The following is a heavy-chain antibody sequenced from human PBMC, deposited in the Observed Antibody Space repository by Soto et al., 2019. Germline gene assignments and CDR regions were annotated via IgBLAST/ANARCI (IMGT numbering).Heavy chain of an antibody. Sequence: QVQLVESGGGVVQPGRSLRLSCAASGFTFSSYGMHWVRQAPGKGPEWVAVISYDGSNKYYADSVKGRFTISRDNSKNTLYLQMNSLRAEDTAVYYCAKDQGIAARPDYFDYWGQGTLVTVSS. CDR2: ISYDGSNK. J-gene: IGHJ4*02. V-gene: IGHV3-30*18. CDR3: AKDQGIAARPDYFDY. D-gene: IGHD6-6*01. CDR1: GFTFSSYG.